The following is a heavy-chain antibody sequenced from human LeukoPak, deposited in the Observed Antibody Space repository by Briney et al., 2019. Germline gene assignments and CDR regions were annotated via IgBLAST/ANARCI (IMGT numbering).Heavy chain of an antibody. CDR3: ASPLSLSSSSEVSGMDV. V-gene: IGHV1-69*13. J-gene: IGHJ6*02. CDR1: GGTFSSYA. Sequence: GASVKVSCKASGGTFSSYAISWVRQAPGQGLEWMGGIIPIFGTANYAQKFQGRVTITADESTSTAYMELSSLRSGDTAVYYCASPLSLSSSSEVSGMDVWGQGTTVTVSS. D-gene: IGHD6-6*01. CDR2: IIPIFGTA.